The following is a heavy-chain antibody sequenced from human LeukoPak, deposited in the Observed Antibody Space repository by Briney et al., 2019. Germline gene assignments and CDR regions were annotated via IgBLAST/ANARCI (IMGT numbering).Heavy chain of an antibody. J-gene: IGHJ4*02. CDR2: IIPIVDIP. Sequence: PVKVSCKASGGTFSDYTINWVRQAPGQGLEWMVRIIPIVDIPNYAQKFQGRVTITADKSTSTAYMELSSLRSEDTAVYYCASLPVDTSMVSDYWGQGTLVTVSS. CDR1: GGTFSDYT. CDR3: ASLPVDTSMVSDY. V-gene: IGHV1-69*02. D-gene: IGHD5-18*01.